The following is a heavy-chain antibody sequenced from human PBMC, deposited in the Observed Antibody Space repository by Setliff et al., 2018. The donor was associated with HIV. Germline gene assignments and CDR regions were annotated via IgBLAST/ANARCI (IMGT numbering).Heavy chain of an antibody. CDR1: AGSIRSSTYY. Sequence: PSETLSLPCTVSAGSIRSSTYYWAWIRQPPGKGLEWIGTIYYSGSTYYNPPLKSRATISVDMSKNQFSLRLSSVTAADTAVYYCIIAYSSGWLAPMGFDSWGQGTLVTVSS. J-gene: IGHJ4*02. V-gene: IGHV4-39*01. CDR3: IIAYSSGWLAPMGFDS. D-gene: IGHD6-19*01. CDR2: IYYSGST.